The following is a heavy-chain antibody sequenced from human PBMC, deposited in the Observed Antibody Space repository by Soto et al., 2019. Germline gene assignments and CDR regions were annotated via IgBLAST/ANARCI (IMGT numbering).Heavy chain of an antibody. V-gene: IGHV1-2*04. J-gene: IGHJ6*02. D-gene: IGHD2-2*01. CDR1: GYTFTDYY. CDR2: INLNSGGT. Sequence: ASVKVSCKASGYTFTDYYLHWVRQAPGQGLEWMGWINLNSGGTQYAQNFQGWVTMTRDTSITTAYMEVSRLRSDDAAVYYCARDSGGAIVVIPAAYGMDVWGQGTKVTFSS. CDR3: ARDSGGAIVVIPAAYGMDV.